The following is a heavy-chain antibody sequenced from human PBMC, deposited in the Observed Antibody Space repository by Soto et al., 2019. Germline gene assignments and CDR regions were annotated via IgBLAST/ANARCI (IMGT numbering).Heavy chain of an antibody. V-gene: IGHV4-39*01. CDR3: ARHEYYYDSTGYFDY. D-gene: IGHD3-22*01. Sequence: PSETLSLTCTVSGGSISSSSYYWGWIRQPPGKGLEWIGSIYYSGSTYYNPSLKSRVTISVDTSKNQFSLKLSSVTAADTALYYCARHEYYYDSTGYFDYWGQGTLVTVSS. CDR2: IYYSGST. J-gene: IGHJ4*02. CDR1: GGSISSSSYY.